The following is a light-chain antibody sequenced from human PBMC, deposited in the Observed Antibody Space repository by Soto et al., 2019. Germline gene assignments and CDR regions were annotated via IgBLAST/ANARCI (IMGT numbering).Light chain of an antibody. V-gene: IGKV1-39*01. J-gene: IGKJ1*01. CDR3: QQSYNTPWT. Sequence: DIQMTQSPSSLSASVGDRVTITCRSSQSIGRNLNWYLQKPGKAPKLLVYAASLLHTGVPSRFSGGGSGTAFTLTISSLQPEDSATYYCQQSYNTPWTFGQGTK. CDR1: QSIGRN. CDR2: AAS.